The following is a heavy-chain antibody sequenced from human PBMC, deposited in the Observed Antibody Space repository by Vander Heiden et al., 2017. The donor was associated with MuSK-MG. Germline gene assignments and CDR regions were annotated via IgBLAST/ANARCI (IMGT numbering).Heavy chain of an antibody. CDR1: GFTFDDYA. V-gene: IGHV3-9*01. CDR3: AKVLSSSWHDAFDI. D-gene: IGHD6-13*01. Sequence: EVQLVESGGGLVQPGRSLRLSCAASGFTFDDYAMHWVRQAPGKGLEWGSGISWNSGSIGYADSVKGRFTISRDNAKNSLYLQMNSLRAEDTALYYCAKVLSSSWHDAFDIWGQGTMVTVSS. CDR2: ISWNSGSI. J-gene: IGHJ3*02.